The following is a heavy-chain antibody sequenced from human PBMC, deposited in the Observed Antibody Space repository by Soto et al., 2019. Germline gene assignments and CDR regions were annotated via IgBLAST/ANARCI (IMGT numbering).Heavy chain of an antibody. Sequence: SETLSLTCAVYCGSFSGYYWSWIRQPPGKGLEWIGEINHSGSTNYNPSLKSRVTISVDTSKNQFSLKLSSVTAADTAVYYCAGHLYYYGSGRYYFDYWGQGTLVTVSS. CDR2: INHSGST. CDR3: AGHLYYYGSGRYYFDY. J-gene: IGHJ4*02. D-gene: IGHD3-10*01. V-gene: IGHV4-34*01. CDR1: CGSFSGYY.